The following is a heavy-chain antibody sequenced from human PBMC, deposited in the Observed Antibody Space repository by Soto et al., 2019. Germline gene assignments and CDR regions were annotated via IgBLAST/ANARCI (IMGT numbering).Heavy chain of an antibody. CDR3: ARDYDSSGYPRSYFDY. CDR2: IWYDGSNK. J-gene: IGHJ4*02. V-gene: IGHV3-33*01. CDR1: GFTFSSYG. Sequence: QVQLVESGGGVVQPGRSLRLSCAASGFTFSSYGMHWVRQAPGKGLEWVAVIWYDGSNKYYADSVKGRFTISRDNSKNTLYLQMNSLRAEDTAVYYCARDYDSSGYPRSYFDYWGLGTLVTVSS. D-gene: IGHD3-22*01.